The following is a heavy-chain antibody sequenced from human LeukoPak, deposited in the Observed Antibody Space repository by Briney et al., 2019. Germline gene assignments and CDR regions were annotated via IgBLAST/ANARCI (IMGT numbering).Heavy chain of an antibody. CDR3: ARGKNDYSNRYYFDY. Sequence: SETLSLTCTVSGYSISSFGCYWSWIRQHPGKGLEWVGYISYSGTTYYNPSLRSRVTISVDTSKNQFSLGLSFVTAADTAVYYCARGKNDYSNRYYFDYWGQGTLVTVSS. J-gene: IGHJ4*02. CDR2: ISYSGTT. V-gene: IGHV4-31*03. D-gene: IGHD4-11*01. CDR1: GYSISSFGCY.